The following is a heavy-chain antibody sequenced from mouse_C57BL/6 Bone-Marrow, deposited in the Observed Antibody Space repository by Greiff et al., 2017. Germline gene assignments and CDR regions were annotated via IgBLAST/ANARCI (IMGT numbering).Heavy chain of an antibody. Sequence: DVKLQESGAELVRPGASVKLSCTASGFNIKDDYMHWVKQRPEQGLEWIGWIDPENGDTEYASKFQGKATITADTSSNTAYLQLSSLTSEDTAVYYCTTYGYYPWFAYWGQGTLVTVSA. CDR2: IDPENGDT. V-gene: IGHV14-4*01. J-gene: IGHJ3*01. D-gene: IGHD2-3*01. CDR1: GFNIKDDY. CDR3: TTYGYYPWFAY.